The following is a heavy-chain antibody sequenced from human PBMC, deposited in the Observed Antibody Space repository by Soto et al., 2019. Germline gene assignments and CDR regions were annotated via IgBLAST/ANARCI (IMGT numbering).Heavy chain of an antibody. CDR1: GYSISSGCY. Sequence: KTSATLPLPCTVSGYSISSGCYWAWIRHPPGKGRPRIARIYHGGTTFYNPSLKSRITISVDTSNNQFSLKLTSVTAADTAVYYCARVHVMVVAGSTCDYWGNGTLVTVSS. D-gene: IGHD2-2*01. CDR3: ARVHVMVVAGSTCDY. J-gene: IGHJ4*01. CDR2: IYHGGTT. V-gene: IGHV4-38-2*02.